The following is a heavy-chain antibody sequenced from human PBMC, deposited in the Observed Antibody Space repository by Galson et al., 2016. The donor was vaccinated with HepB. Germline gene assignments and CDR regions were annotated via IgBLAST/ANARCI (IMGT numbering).Heavy chain of an antibody. V-gene: IGHV3-30*18. CDR2: MSYDGSNK. CDR3: AKDRHVVVTAALDY. J-gene: IGHJ4*02. D-gene: IGHD2-21*02. Sequence: SLRLSCAASGFTFSNYGMHWVRQAPGKGLEWVAVMSYDGSNKYYADSVKGRFAISRDNSKNTLYLQMNSLRAEDTAVYYCAKDRHVVVTAALDYWGQGTLVTVSS. CDR1: GFTFSNYG.